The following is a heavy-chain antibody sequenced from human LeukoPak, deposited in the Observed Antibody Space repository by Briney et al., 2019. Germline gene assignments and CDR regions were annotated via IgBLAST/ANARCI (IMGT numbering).Heavy chain of an antibody. D-gene: IGHD3-22*01. CDR3: VSFYETY. V-gene: IGHV3-74*01. CDR1: GNYW. CDR2: INSDGSWT. J-gene: IGHJ4*02. Sequence: GGSLRLSCVASGNYWMHWVRQAPGKGLVWVSQINSDGSWTSYADSVKGRFTISKDNAKNTVYLQMNSLRAEDTAVYYCVSFYETYWGRGTLVTVSS.